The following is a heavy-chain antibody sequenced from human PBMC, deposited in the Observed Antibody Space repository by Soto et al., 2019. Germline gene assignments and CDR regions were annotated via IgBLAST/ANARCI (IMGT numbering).Heavy chain of an antibody. CDR3: ARKYSSSWYFFYDY. Sequence: PSETLSLTCAVSGGSISSSNWWSWVRQPPGKGLEWIGEIYHSGSTNYNPSLKSRVTISVDKSKNQFSLKLSSVTAADTAVYYCARKYSSSWYFFYDYWGQGTLVTVSS. CDR2: IYHSGST. J-gene: IGHJ4*02. D-gene: IGHD6-13*01. CDR1: GGSISSSNW. V-gene: IGHV4-4*02.